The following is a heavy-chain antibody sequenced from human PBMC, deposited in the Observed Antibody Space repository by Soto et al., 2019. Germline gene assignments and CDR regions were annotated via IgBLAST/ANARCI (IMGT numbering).Heavy chain of an antibody. J-gene: IGHJ5*02. V-gene: IGHV3-23*01. CDR3: AKKLGTTGANFFHP. Sequence: EVQLLESGGGLVQPGGSLRLSCAASGFTFSNYNMNWVRQAPGEGLEWVSTILSIGTTYYADSVKGRFTISRDNSKNTLYLQLDSPRAEHTAVYFCAKKLGTTGANFFHPWGQGALVTVSS. D-gene: IGHD1-1*01. CDR2: ILSIGTT. CDR1: GFTFSNYN.